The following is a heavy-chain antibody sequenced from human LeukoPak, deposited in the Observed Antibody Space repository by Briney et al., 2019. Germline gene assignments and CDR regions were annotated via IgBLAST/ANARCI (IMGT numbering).Heavy chain of an antibody. CDR3: AKGTNPVGAFDI. CDR2: ISGSGGTT. Sequence: SGGSLRLSCAASGFTFSSCAMSWVRQAPGKGLEWVSAISGSGGTTYYAGSVKGRFTISRDNSKNTLYLQMDSLRADDTAVYYCAKGTNPVGAFDIWGQGTMVTVSS. J-gene: IGHJ3*02. CDR1: GFTFSSCA. V-gene: IGHV3-23*01. D-gene: IGHD4-23*01.